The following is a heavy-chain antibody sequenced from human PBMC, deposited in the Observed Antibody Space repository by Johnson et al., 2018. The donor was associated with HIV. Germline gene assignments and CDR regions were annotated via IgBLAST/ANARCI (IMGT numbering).Heavy chain of an antibody. Sequence: VQLVESGGGVVQPGRSLRLSCAASGFTFSSYAMHWVRQAPGKGLEWVAVISYDGSKKYYADSVKGRFTISRDNSKNTLSLQMSSLRAEDTAVYYCAAYGSGDGEAFDIWGQGTMVTVSS. J-gene: IGHJ3*02. CDR2: ISYDGSKK. CDR1: GFTFSSYA. CDR3: AAYGSGDGEAFDI. V-gene: IGHV3-30*04. D-gene: IGHD3-10*01.